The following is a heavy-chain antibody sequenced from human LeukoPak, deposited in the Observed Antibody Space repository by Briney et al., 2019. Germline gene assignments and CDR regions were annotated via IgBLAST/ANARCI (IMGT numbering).Heavy chain of an antibody. D-gene: IGHD1-26*01. J-gene: IGHJ3*02. CDR3: ARSWELLTRRDCPDAFDI. Sequence: ASVKVSCKASGYTFTGYYMHWVRQAPGQGLEWMGRINPNSGGTNYAQKFQGRVTMTRDTSISTAYMELSRLRSDDTAVYYCARSWELLTRRDCPDAFDIWGQGTMVTVSS. CDR2: INPNSGGT. V-gene: IGHV1-2*06. CDR1: GYTFTGYY.